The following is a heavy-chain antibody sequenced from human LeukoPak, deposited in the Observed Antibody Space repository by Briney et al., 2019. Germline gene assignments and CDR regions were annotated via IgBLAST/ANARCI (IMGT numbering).Heavy chain of an antibody. CDR1: GFTFSSYG. D-gene: IGHD3-10*01. J-gene: IGHJ6*02. CDR3: ARELGNGSGTGYYYGMDV. V-gene: IGHV3-30*03. CDR2: ISYDGSNK. Sequence: GGSLRLSCAASGFTFSSYGMHWVRQAPGKGLEWVAVISYDGSNKYYADSVKGRFTISRDNSKNTLYLQMNSLRAEDTAVYYCARELGNGSGTGYYYGMDVWGQGTTVTVSS.